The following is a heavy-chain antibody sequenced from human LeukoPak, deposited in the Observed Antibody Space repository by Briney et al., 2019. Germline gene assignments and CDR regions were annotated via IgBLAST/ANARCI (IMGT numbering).Heavy chain of an antibody. J-gene: IGHJ4*02. CDR3: ASIVGATELDQHYFDY. Sequence: PSETLSLTCAVSGGSISSSNWRSWVRQPPGKGLEWIGEIYHSGSTNHNPSLKSRVTISVDKSKNQFSLKLSSVTAADTAVYYCASIVGATELDQHYFDYWGQGTLVTVSS. D-gene: IGHD1-26*01. CDR2: IYHSGST. CDR1: GGSISSSNW. V-gene: IGHV4-4*02.